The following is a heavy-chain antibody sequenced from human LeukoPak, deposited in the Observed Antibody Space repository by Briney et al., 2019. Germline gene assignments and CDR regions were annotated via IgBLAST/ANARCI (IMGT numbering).Heavy chain of an antibody. D-gene: IGHD5-12*01. CDR1: GYTLTDLS. CDR3: ATASYIVATPRYFDL. CDR2: FDPEDGET. Sequence: GASVKVSCKVSGYTLTDLSMHWVRQAPGKGLEWMGGFDPEDGETIYAQKFQGRVTMTEDTSTDTAYMELSSLRSEDTAVYYCATASYIVATPRYFDLWGRGTLVTVSS. J-gene: IGHJ2*01. V-gene: IGHV1-24*01.